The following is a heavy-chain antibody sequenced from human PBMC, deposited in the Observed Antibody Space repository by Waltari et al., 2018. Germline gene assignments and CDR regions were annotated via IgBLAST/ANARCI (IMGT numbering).Heavy chain of an antibody. CDR1: GYTFTRSY. CDR2: INPSGGST. D-gene: IGHD3-10*01. J-gene: IGHJ4*02. V-gene: IGHV1-46*01. CDR3: AREVQGESSYFDY. Sequence: QVQLVQSGAEVKKPGASVKVSCKASGYTFTRSYMHWVRQAPGQGLEWMGIINPSGGSTSYAQKCQGRVTMTRDTSTSTVYMELSSLRSEDTAVYYCAREVQGESSYFDYWGQGTLVTVSS.